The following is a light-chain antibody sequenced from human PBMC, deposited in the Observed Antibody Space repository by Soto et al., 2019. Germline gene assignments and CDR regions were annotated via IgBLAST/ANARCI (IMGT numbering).Light chain of an antibody. CDR3: KQYNSYWT. J-gene: IGKJ1*01. V-gene: IGKV1-5*03. CDR2: KAS. CDR1: QSISSG. Sequence: DIQMTPSPSTLSASVGARATLTCRASQSISSGLAWYQQKAGKDPKLLIYKASSLETGVPSRFSGSGFGTEFTLTISSLQPDDFATYYCKQYNSYWTCGEGTKVDI.